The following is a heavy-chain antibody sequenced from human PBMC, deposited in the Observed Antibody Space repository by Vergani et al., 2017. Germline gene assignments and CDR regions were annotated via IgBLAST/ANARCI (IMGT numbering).Heavy chain of an antibody. D-gene: IGHD2-21*01. CDR3: ARDELRDAFDL. CDR2: IRFDGSNK. J-gene: IGHJ3*01. Sequence: QVQLVESGGGVVQPGGSLRLSCVASGFAFATYGMHWVRQAPGKGLEWVAFIRFDGSNKFYSDSVKGRFSIDRDNSKKTHYLQMSGLTGDDTAMYYCARDELRDAFDLWGQGTLVIVSS. CDR1: GFAFATYG. V-gene: IGHV3-30*02.